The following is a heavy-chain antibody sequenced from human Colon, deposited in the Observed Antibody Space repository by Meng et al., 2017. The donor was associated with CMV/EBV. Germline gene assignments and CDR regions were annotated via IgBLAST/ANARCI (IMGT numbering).Heavy chain of an antibody. Sequence: QGLLGPSWAEVRIPEAFLKVSCKASGYSCTGYYIRWWRQDPGQELEGLRWMDPTTGRTYYAQKFQGTVTMTMDTSISTAYLELSRLTSADTAVYYCASHSSYVWGSHHWGQGTLVTVSS. CDR2: MDPTTGRT. CDR3: ASHSSYVWGSHH. J-gene: IGHJ1*01. V-gene: IGHV1-2*02. CDR1: GYSCTGYY. D-gene: IGHD3-16*01.